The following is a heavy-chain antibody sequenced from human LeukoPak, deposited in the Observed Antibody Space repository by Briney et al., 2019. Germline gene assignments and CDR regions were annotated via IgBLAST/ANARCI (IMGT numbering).Heavy chain of an antibody. D-gene: IGHD1-1*01. CDR2: ISAYNGNT. J-gene: IGHJ4*02. V-gene: IGHV1-18*04. Sequence: ASVKVSCKASGYTFSSHGINWVRQAPGQGPEWLGWISAYNGNTNYAQKFQGRVTMTTDTSTGTAYMDLRSLRSDDTAVYYCARTNAWIPAELDSWGQGTLVTVSS. CDR1: GYTFSSHG. CDR3: ARTNAWIPAELDS.